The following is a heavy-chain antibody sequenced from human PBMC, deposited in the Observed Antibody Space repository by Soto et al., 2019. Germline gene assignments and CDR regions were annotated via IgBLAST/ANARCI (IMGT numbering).Heavy chain of an antibody. CDR2: IYYSGNT. Sequence: SETLSLTCTVSGCTISSSSYYWGWVRQPPGKGLEWIGSIYYSGNTFYNPSLKSRVTISVDTSKNQFSLKLSSVTAADTAVYYCARHLPYGDYALDYYYMDVWGKGTTVTVSS. J-gene: IGHJ6*03. V-gene: IGHV4-39*01. CDR3: ARHLPYGDYALDYYYMDV. D-gene: IGHD4-17*01. CDR1: GCTISSSSYY.